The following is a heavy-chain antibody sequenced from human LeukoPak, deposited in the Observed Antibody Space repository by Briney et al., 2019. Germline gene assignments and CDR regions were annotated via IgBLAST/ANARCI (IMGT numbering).Heavy chain of an antibody. CDR3: ASRLAVAGPRDY. Sequence: ASVKVSCKASGYTFTSYYMHWVRQAPGQGLEWMGIINPSGGSTSYAQKFQGRVTMTRDTSTSTVYMELSSLRSEDTAVYYCASRLAVAGPRDYWGQGTLVTVSS. J-gene: IGHJ4*02. V-gene: IGHV1-46*01. D-gene: IGHD6-19*01. CDR1: GYTFTSYY. CDR2: INPSGGST.